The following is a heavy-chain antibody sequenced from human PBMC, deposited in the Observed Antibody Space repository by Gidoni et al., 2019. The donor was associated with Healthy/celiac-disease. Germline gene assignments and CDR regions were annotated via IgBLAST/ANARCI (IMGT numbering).Heavy chain of an antibody. D-gene: IGHD6-13*01. Sequence: EVQLVESGGGLVQPGGSLRLSCAASGFTFSSYALSWVRQAHGKGPEWVSAISGSGGSTYYSDSVKGRFTISRDNSKNTLYLQMNSLRAEDTAVYYCAKTGPPIAAAGPFDYWGQGTLVTVSS. CDR2: ISGSGGST. CDR1: GFTFSSYA. V-gene: IGHV3-23*04. CDR3: AKTGPPIAAAGPFDY. J-gene: IGHJ4*02.